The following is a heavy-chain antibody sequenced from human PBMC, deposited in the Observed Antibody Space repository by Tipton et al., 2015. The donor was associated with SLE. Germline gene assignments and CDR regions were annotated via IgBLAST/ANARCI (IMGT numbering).Heavy chain of an antibody. CDR2: IYYSGST. CDR1: GGSISSSSYY. V-gene: IGHV4-39*01. CDR3: ARGRYISGRGWFDP. D-gene: IGHD6-19*01. Sequence: TLSLTCAVYGGSISSSSYYWGWIRQPPGKGLEWIGSIYYSGSTYYNPSLKSRVTISVDTSKNQFSLKLSSVTAADTAVYNCARGRYISGRGWFDPWGQGTLVAVSS. J-gene: IGHJ5*02.